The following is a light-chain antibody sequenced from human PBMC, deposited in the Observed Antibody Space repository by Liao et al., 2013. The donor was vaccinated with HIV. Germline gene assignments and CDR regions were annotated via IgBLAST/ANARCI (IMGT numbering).Light chain of an antibody. CDR3: QTWDSESV. Sequence: SYELTQPPSVSVSPGQTASISCSGDKLGDKYACWYQQKPGQSPVLVIYQDSKRPSGIPERFSGSNSGNTATLTISGTQAMDEADYYCQTWDSESVFGGGTTLTVL. CDR2: QDS. CDR1: KLGDKY. J-gene: IGLJ2*01. V-gene: IGLV3-1*01.